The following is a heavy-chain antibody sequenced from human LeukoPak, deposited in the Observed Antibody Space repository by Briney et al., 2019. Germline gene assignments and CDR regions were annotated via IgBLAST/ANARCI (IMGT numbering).Heavy chain of an antibody. CDR1: GFSVSSNC. J-gene: IGHJ5*01. D-gene: IGHD2-21*01. CDR2: ICSGGTT. V-gene: IGHV3-53*01. CDR3: ARGSLLWWFDY. Sequence: PGGSLRLSCAASGFSVSSNCMSWVRQAPGKGLEWVSVICSGGTTYYADSVKGRFTISRDNSKNTLYLQMNSLRAEDTAVYYCARGSLLWWFDYWGQGTLVTVSS.